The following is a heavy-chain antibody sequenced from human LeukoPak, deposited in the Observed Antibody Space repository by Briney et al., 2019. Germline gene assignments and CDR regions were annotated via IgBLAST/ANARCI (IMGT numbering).Heavy chain of an antibody. J-gene: IGHJ4*02. CDR2: IYYSGST. Sequence: PSETLSLTCTVSGGSISSSSYYWGWIRQPPGKGLEWIGSIYYSGSTYYNPSLKSRVTISVDTSKNQFSLKLSSVTAADTAVYYCARHQGRDLYPFDYWGQGTLVTVSS. V-gene: IGHV4-39*01. CDR3: ARHQGRDLYPFDY. CDR1: GGSISSSSYY.